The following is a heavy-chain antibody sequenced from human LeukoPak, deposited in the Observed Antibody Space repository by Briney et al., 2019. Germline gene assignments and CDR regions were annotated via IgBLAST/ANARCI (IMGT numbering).Heavy chain of an antibody. CDR1: GGSFSGYY. D-gene: IGHD2-2*01. J-gene: IGHJ4*02. V-gene: IGHV4-34*01. Sequence: KPSETLSLTCAVYGGSFSGYYWSWIRQPPGKGLEWIGEINHSGSTYYNPSLKSRVTISVDTSKNQFSLRLSSVTAADTAVYYCAREIVVVPAAYDYWGQGTLVTVSS. CDR2: INHSGST. CDR3: AREIVVVPAAYDY.